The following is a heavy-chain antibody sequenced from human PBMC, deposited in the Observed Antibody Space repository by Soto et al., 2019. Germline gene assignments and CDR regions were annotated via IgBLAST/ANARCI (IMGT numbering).Heavy chain of an antibody. Sequence: QVQLQQWGAGLLKPSETLSLTCAVYGGSFSGYYWSWIRQPPGKGLEWIGEINHSGSTNYNPSLKSRVTISVDTSKNQFSLQLSSVTAADTAVYYCASERVRRTHHYWGQGTLGTVSS. D-gene: IGHD3-10*02. CDR3: ASERVRRTHHY. J-gene: IGHJ4*02. CDR2: INHSGST. V-gene: IGHV4-34*01. CDR1: GGSFSGYY.